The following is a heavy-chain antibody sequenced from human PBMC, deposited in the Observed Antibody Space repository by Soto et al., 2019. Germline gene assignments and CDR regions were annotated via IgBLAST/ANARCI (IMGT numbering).Heavy chain of an antibody. CDR2: INHSGST. D-gene: IGHD2-8*01. CDR3: ARKGEFCTNGVCYTAFDI. CDR1: GGSFSGYY. Sequence: TSETLSLTCAVYGGSFSGYYWSWIRQPPGKGLEWIGEINHSGSTNYNPSLKSRVTISVDTSKNQFSLKLSSVTAADTAVYYCARKGEFCTNGVCYTAFDIWGQGTMVTV. V-gene: IGHV4-34*01. J-gene: IGHJ3*02.